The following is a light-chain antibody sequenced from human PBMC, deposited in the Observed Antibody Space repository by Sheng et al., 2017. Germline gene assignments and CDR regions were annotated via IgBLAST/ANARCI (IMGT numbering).Light chain of an antibody. Sequence: DIQMTQSPSSLSASVGDRVTITCRASQSISSYLNWYQQKPGKAPKLLIYAASSLQSGVPSRFSGSGSGTDFTLTISSLQPEDFATYYCQQSYSTLQLTFGGGTKVE. V-gene: IGKV1-39*01. CDR2: AAS. CDR1: QSISSY. J-gene: IGKJ4*01. CDR3: QQSYSTLQLT.